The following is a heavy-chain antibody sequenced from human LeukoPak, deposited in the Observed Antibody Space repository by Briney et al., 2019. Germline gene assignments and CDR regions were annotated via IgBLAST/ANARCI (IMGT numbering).Heavy chain of an antibody. CDR1: GVSISSSNYY. D-gene: IGHD3-9*01. V-gene: IGHV4-39*07. CDR3: ARAYYDILSGYYSGAFDL. CDR2: ISYSGST. J-gene: IGHJ3*01. Sequence: SETLSLTCTVSGVSISSSNYYWGWIRQPPGKGLEWIGSISYSGSTYYSPSLKSRVTISVDTSKNQFSLKLSSVTAADTAVYSCARAYYDILSGYYSGAFDLWGQGTMVTVSS.